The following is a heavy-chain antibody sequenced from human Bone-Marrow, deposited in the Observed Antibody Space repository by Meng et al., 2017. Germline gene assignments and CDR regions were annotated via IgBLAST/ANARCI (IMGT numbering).Heavy chain of an antibody. Sequence: ASVKVSCKASGYSFNGYYMHWVRQAPGQGLEWMGIINPSGGSTSYAQKFQGRVTMTRDTSTSTVYMELSSLRSEDTAVYYCARAFRGRWLQLALLYYYYGMDVWGQGTTVTVSS. D-gene: IGHD5-24*01. J-gene: IGHJ6*02. CDR3: ARAFRGRWLQLALLYYYYGMDV. V-gene: IGHV1-46*02. CDR1: GYSFNGYY. CDR2: INPSGGST.